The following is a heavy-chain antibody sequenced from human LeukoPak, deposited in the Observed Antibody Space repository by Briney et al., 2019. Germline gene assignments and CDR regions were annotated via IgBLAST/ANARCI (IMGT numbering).Heavy chain of an antibody. CDR2: IYYSGST. D-gene: IGHD6-13*01. J-gene: IGHJ4*02. CDR1: GGSISSSSYY. V-gene: IGHV4-39*01. Sequence: PSETLSLTCTVSGGSISSSSYYWGWIRQPPGKGLEWIGSIYYSGSTYYNPSLKSRVTISVDTSKNQFSLKLSSVTAADTAVYYCARNQQQLGYYSDYWGQGTLVTVSS. CDR3: ARNQQQLGYYSDY.